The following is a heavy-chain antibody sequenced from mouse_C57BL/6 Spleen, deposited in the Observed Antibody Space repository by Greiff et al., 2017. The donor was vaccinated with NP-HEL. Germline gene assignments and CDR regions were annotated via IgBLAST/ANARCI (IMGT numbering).Heavy chain of an antibody. CDR2: IDPEDGDT. CDR3: TTYYSNYENYAMDY. CDR1: GFNIKDYY. Sequence: VQLQQSGAELVRPGASVKLSCTASGFNIKDYYMHWVKQRHEQGLEWIGRIDPEDGDTGYAPKFTGKATMTEDTSSNTAYLHLSILTAEDTAVYYCTTYYSNYENYAMDYWGQGTSVTVSS. D-gene: IGHD2-5*01. V-gene: IGHV14-1*01. J-gene: IGHJ4*01.